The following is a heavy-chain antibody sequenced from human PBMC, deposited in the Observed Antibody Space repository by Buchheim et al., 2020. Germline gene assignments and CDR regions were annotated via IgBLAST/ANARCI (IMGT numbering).Heavy chain of an antibody. J-gene: IGHJ4*02. CDR1: GFTFSSYS. D-gene: IGHD1-1*01. Sequence: EVQLVESGGGLVKPGGSLRLSCAASGFTFSSYSMNWVRQAPGKGLEWVSSISSSSSYIYYADSVKGRFTISRDNAKNSQYLQMNSLRAEDTAVYYCARGASEWNDVAYFDYWGQGTL. CDR2: ISSSSSYI. CDR3: ARGASEWNDVAYFDY. V-gene: IGHV3-21*01.